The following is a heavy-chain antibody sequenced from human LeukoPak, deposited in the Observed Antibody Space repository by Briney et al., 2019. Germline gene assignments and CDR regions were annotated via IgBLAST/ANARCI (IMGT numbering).Heavy chain of an antibody. J-gene: IGHJ4*02. D-gene: IGHD3-9*01. CDR3: ARGHYDVLAASYKWTPDY. Sequence: PGGSLRLSCAASGFTFNTFNTNWVRQAPGKGLEWVSSITSGGDYIYYADSVKGRFTTSRDSAKNSLSLQLNSLRVEDTAVYYCARGHYDVLAASYKWTPDYWGQGTLVTVSS. CDR2: ITSGGDYI. CDR1: GFTFNTFN. V-gene: IGHV3-21*01.